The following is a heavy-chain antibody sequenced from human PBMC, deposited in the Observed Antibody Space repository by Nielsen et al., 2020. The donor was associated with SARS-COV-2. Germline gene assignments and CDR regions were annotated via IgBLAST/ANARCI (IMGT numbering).Heavy chain of an antibody. CDR2: IYPGDSDT. J-gene: IGHJ4*02. D-gene: IGHD2-2*01. V-gene: IGHV5-51*01. CDR3: ARVPAASRRDYFDY. Sequence: VRQMPGKGLEWMGIIYPGDSDTRYSPSFQGQVTISADKSISTAYLQWSSLKASDTAMYYCARVPAASRRDYFDYWGQGTLVTVSS.